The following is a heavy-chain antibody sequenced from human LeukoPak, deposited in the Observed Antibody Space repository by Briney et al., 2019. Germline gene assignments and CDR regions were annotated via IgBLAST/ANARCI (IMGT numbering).Heavy chain of an antibody. CDR1: GFTFSSYS. Sequence: GGSLRLSCAASGFTFSSYSMNWVRQAPGKGLEWVSSISSSSSYIYYADSVKGRFTISRDNAKNSLYLQMNSLRADDTAVYYCARAGDSSGWYETNYWGQGTLVTVSS. CDR3: ARAGDSSGWYETNY. J-gene: IGHJ4*02. CDR2: ISSSSSYI. D-gene: IGHD6-19*01. V-gene: IGHV3-21*01.